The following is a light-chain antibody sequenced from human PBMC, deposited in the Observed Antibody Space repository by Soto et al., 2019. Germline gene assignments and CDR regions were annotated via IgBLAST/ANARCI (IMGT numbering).Light chain of an antibody. V-gene: IGKV3-15*01. CDR3: QQYNEWPLT. CDR1: LSISNN. Sequence: VMTQSPATLSVSPGERATLSCRASLSISNNLAWYQQKPGQAPMLLIYSASTRATAIPARFSGSASGTEFTPTISSLQSEGFAVYYCQQYNEWPLTFGGGTKVETK. CDR2: SAS. J-gene: IGKJ4*02.